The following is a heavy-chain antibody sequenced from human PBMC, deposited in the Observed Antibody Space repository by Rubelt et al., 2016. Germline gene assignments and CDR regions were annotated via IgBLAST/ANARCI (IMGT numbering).Heavy chain of an antibody. CDR1: GFTFSSCE. CDR2: ISSSGSTI. J-gene: IGHJ4*02. V-gene: IGHV3-48*03. D-gene: IGHD5-18*01. CDR3: AIPGYSYGTSDY. Sequence: EVQLVESGGGLVQPGGSLRLSCAASGFTFSSCEMNWVRQAPGKGLEWVSYISSSGSTIYYADSVKGRFTISRDNAKNSLYLQMNSLIAEDTAVYYCAIPGYSYGTSDYWGQGTLVTVSS.